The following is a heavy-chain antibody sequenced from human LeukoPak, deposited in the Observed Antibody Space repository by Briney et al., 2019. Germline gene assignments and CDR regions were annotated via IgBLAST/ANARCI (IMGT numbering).Heavy chain of an antibody. J-gene: IGHJ3*02. D-gene: IGHD3-10*01. CDR3: AREPYFVAFDM. Sequence: TGGSLRLSCVASGFIFSSYWRSWFRQAPGKGLEWVANIKDDGNEQYYVDSVRGRFTIFRDNAKNSLYLQMNSLRVEDTAMYYCAREPYFVAFDMGGQGTMVTVSS. CDR1: GFIFSSYW. V-gene: IGHV3-7*01. CDR2: IKDDGNEQ.